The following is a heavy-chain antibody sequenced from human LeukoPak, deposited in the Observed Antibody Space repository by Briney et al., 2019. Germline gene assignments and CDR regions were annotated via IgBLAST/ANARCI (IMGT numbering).Heavy chain of an antibody. D-gene: IGHD3-22*01. CDR1: GFTFSSYA. CDR2: ISYDGSNK. Sequence: GGSLRLSCAASGFTFSSYAMHWVRQAPGKGLEWVAVISYDGSNKYYADSVKGRFTISRDNSKNTLYLQMDSLRAEDTAVYYCARASTLRQYYYDSSGYYDAFDIWGQGTMVTVSS. V-gene: IGHV3-30*01. J-gene: IGHJ3*02. CDR3: ARASTLRQYYYDSSGYYDAFDI.